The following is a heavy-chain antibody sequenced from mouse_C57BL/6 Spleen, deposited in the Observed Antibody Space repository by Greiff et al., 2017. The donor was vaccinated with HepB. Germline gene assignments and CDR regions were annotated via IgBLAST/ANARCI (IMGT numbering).Heavy chain of an antibody. CDR3: ARGGVYAMDY. Sequence: QVQLQQPGAELVKPGASVKLSCKASGYTFTSYWMQWVNQRPGQGLEWIGEIDPSDSYTNYNQKFKGKATLTVDTSSSTAYMQLSSLTSEDSAVYYCARGGVYAMDYWGQGTSVTVSS. CDR1: GYTFTSYW. J-gene: IGHJ4*01. CDR2: IDPSDSYT. V-gene: IGHV1-50*01.